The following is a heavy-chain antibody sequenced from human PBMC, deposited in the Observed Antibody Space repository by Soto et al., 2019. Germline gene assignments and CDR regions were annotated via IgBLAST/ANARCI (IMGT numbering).Heavy chain of an antibody. V-gene: IGHV3-64*02. J-gene: IGHJ4*02. Sequence: PGGSLRLSCAASGFIFISYAMSWVRQAPWKGLEYVSAISSNGGSTYYADSVKGRFTISRDNSKNTLYLQMGSLRAEDMAVYYCAREGPETKSYFDYWGKGTLVTVSS. CDR3: AREGPETKSYFDY. CDR1: GFIFISYA. CDR2: ISSNGGST.